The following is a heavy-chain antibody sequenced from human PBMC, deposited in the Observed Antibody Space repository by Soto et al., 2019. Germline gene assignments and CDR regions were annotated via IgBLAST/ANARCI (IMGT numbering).Heavy chain of an antibody. CDR2: IIPIFGTA. Sequence: ASVKVSCKASGGTFSSYATSWVRQAPGQGLEWMGGIIPIFGTANYAQKFQGRVTITADESTSTAYMELSSLRSEDTAVYYCARDRSDIAQRGGMDVWGQGTTVTVSS. V-gene: IGHV1-69*13. J-gene: IGHJ6*02. D-gene: IGHD2-15*01. CDR3: ARDRSDIAQRGGMDV. CDR1: GGTFSSYA.